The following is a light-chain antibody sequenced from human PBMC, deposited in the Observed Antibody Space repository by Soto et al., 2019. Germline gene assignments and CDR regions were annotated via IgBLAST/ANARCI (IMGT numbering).Light chain of an antibody. CDR2: GAS. CDR3: QQYGSSPQT. Sequence: IQMTHSPSSLSASVGDRVTITCRASQGIRNDLGWYQQKPGKAPKLLIYGASSRATGTPDRFSGSGSGTDYTLTISRLQSEDFAVYYCQQYGSSPQTFGQGTKVDIK. J-gene: IGKJ1*01. CDR1: QGIRND. V-gene: IGKV1-NL1*01.